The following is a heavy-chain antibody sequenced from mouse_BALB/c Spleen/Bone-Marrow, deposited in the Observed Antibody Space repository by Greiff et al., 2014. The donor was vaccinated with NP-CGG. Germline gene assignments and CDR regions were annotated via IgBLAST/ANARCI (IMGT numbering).Heavy chain of an antibody. CDR2: IYPGDGDT. Sequence: QVQLKESGPELARPGASVKLSCKASGYSFTGYWMQWVKQRPGQGLEWIGTIYPGDGDTRYTQKFKGKATLTEDKSSSTAYMQPRNLESKDSAVYYCARFFYDSSSAYWGQGTTLTGSS. CDR3: ARFFYDSSSAY. V-gene: IGHV1-87*01. J-gene: IGHJ2*01. D-gene: IGHD1-1*01. CDR1: GYSFTGYW.